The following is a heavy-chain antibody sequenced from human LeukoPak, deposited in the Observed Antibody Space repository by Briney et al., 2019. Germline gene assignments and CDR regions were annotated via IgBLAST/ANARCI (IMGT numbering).Heavy chain of an antibody. CDR1: GGTFSSYA. D-gene: IGHD1-7*01. J-gene: IGHJ4*02. CDR2: IIPILGIA. V-gene: IGHV1-69*04. Sequence: ASVKVSCKASGGTFSSYAISWVRQAPGQGLEWMGRIIPILGIANYAQKFKGRVTITADKSTSTAYMELSSLRSEDTAVYYCARSTATRITSSGTTVDYWGQGTLVTVSS. CDR3: ARSTATRITSSGTTVDY.